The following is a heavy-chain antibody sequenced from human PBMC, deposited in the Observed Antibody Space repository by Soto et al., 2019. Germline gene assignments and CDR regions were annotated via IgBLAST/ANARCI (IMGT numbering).Heavy chain of an antibody. CDR2: IVVGSGNT. J-gene: IGHJ4*02. Sequence: QMQLVQSGPEVKKPGTSVKVSCKASGFTFTSSAVQWVRQARGQRLEWIGWIVVGSGNTNYAQKFQERVTITRDMSXXTAYMELSSLRSEDTAVYYCAAVPPVVVVAAIPDYWGQGTLVTVSS. CDR3: AAVPPVVVVAAIPDY. CDR1: GFTFTSSA. D-gene: IGHD2-15*01. V-gene: IGHV1-58*01.